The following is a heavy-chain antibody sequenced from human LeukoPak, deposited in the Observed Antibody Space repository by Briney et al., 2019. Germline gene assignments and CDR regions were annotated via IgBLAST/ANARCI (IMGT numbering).Heavy chain of an antibody. D-gene: IGHD2-15*01. CDR1: GXSISSYY. CDR3: ARHEVGYCSGGTCPYYFDY. CDR2: IYYSGST. Sequence: SETLSLTCTVSGXSISSYYGSWIRQPPGKGLEWIGYIYYSGSTNYNPSLQSRVTISVDTSKNQFFLKLSSVTVADTAMYYCARHEVGYCSGGTCPYYFDYWGQGTLVTVSS. J-gene: IGHJ4*02. V-gene: IGHV4-59*08.